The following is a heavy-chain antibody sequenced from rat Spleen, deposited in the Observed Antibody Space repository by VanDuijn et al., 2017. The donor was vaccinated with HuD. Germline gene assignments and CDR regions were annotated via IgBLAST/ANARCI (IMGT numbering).Heavy chain of an antibody. CDR3: GRHAYYDGYYHWYFDL. V-gene: IGHV5-7*01. CDR1: GFTFSSFA. D-gene: IGHD1-12*03. CDR2: ISYDGSIT. Sequence: EVQLVESGGGLVQPGGSLKLSCAASGFTFSSFAMAWVRQAPKKGLEWVATISYDGSITYYRDSVKGRFTISRENAKSTLYLQMDSLRSEDTATYYCGRHAYYDGYYHWYFDLWGPGTMVTVSS. J-gene: IGHJ1*01.